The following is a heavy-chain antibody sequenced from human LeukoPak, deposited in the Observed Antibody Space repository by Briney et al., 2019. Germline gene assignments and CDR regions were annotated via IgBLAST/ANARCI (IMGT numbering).Heavy chain of an antibody. CDR2: ISSSSSCI. Sequence: GGSLRLSCAASGFTFSSYVMSWVRQAPGKGLEWVSSISSSSSCIYYADSVKGRFTISRDNAKNSLYLQMNSLRAEDTAVYYCARARRFLEPLNYYYGMDVWGQGTTVTVSS. J-gene: IGHJ6*02. CDR1: GFTFSSYV. D-gene: IGHD3-3*01. V-gene: IGHV3-21*01. CDR3: ARARRFLEPLNYYYGMDV.